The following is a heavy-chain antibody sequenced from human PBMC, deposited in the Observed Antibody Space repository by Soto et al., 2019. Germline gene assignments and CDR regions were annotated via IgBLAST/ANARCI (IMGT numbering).Heavy chain of an antibody. Sequence: GGSLRLSCAASGFTFSSYAMHWVRQAPGKGLEWVAVITYDGRNKYYADSVKGRFTISRDNSKNTLYLQMNGLRVDDTAFYYCATDLGRTVGASWGQGTLVTVSS. D-gene: IGHD1-26*01. CDR1: GFTFSSYA. CDR2: ITYDGRNK. J-gene: IGHJ5*02. V-gene: IGHV3-30*04. CDR3: ATDLGRTVGAS.